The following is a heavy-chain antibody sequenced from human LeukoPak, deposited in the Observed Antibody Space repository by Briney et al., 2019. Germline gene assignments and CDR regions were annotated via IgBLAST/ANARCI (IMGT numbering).Heavy chain of an antibody. D-gene: IGHD3-16*02. CDR3: ARGENLGSYHYTEYYFDY. V-gene: IGHV3-21*01. Sequence: GGSLRLSCAASGFTFSSYSMNWVRQAPGKGLEWVSSISSSSSYIYYADSVKGRFTISRDNAKNSLYLQMNSLRAEDTAVYYCARGENLGSYHYTEYYFDYWGQGTLVTVSS. CDR2: ISSSSSYI. J-gene: IGHJ4*02. CDR1: GFTFSSYS.